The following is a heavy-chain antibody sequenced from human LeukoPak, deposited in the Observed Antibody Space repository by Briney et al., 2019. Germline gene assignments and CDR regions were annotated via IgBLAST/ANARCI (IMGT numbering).Heavy chain of an antibody. CDR2: IYTSGST. J-gene: IGHJ4*02. V-gene: IGHV4-4*07. CDR3: ARDGCSGGSCYLDY. Sequence: SETLSLTCTVSGGSISSYYWSWIRQPAGKGLEWIGRIYTSGSTNYNPSLKSRVTMSVDTSKNQFSLKLSSVTAADTAVYYCARDGCSGGSCYLDYWGQGTLVTVYS. CDR1: GGSISSYY. D-gene: IGHD2-15*01.